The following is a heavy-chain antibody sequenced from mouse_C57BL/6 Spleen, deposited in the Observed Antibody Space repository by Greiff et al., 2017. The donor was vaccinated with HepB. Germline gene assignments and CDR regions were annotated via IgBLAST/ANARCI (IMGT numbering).Heavy chain of an antibody. V-gene: IGHV5-17*01. CDR2: ISSGSSTI. J-gene: IGHJ3*01. CDR1: GFTFSDYG. D-gene: IGHD3-3*01. Sequence: EVKLMESGGGLVKPGGSLKLSCAASGFTFSDYGMHWVRQAPEKGLEWVAYISSGSSTIYYADTVKGRFTISRDNAKNTLFLQMTSLRSEDTAMYYCASGTTFAYWGRGTLVTVSA. CDR3: ASGTTFAY.